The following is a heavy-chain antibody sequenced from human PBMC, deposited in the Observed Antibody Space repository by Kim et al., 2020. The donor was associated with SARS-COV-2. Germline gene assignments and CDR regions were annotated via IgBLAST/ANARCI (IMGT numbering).Heavy chain of an antibody. D-gene: IGHD1-26*01. J-gene: IGHJ4*02. V-gene: IGHV3-48*03. CDR3: ARDEGYLVGAPTLDY. CDR1: GFTFSSYE. Sequence: GGSLRLSCAASGFTFSSYEMNWVRQAPGKGLEWVSYISSSGSTIYYADSVKGRFTISRDNAKNSLYLQMNSLRAEDTAVYYCARDEGYLVGAPTLDYWGQGTLVTVSS. CDR2: ISSSGSTI.